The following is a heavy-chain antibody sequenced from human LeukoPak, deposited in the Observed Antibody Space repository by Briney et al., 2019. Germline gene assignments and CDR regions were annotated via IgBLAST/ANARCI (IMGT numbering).Heavy chain of an antibody. D-gene: IGHD4-17*01. CDR2: ISGSSSTT. CDR1: GFTFSSYA. J-gene: IGHJ1*01. V-gene: IGHV3-23*01. CDR3: AKVRAMTTVTSDPFQH. Sequence: PGGSLRLSCAASGFTFSSYAMSWVRQAPGKGLEWISVISGSSSTTDYAESVKGRFTISRDNSKNTLYLQMNSLRVEDTAIHYCAKVRAMTTVTSDPFQHWGQGTLVTVSS.